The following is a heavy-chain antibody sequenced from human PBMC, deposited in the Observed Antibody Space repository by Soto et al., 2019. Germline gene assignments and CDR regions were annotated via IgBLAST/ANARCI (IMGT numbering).Heavy chain of an antibody. CDR3: AKDLQSYGDYDYYCYGMDV. CDR1: GFTFSTYG. CDR2: ISYDGTNK. Sequence: QVQLVESGGGEVQPGRSLTISCAASGFTFSTYGMHWVRQTPGMGLEWVAVISYDGTNKFYSDSVKGRFTISRDNFKNTLTLQMNSLRADDTAVYSCAKDLQSYGDYDYYCYGMDVWGLGTRVTVSS. V-gene: IGHV3-30*18. J-gene: IGHJ6*02. D-gene: IGHD4-17*01.